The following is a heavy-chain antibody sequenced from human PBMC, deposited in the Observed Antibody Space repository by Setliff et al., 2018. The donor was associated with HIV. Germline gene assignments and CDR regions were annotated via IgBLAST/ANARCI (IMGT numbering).Heavy chain of an antibody. V-gene: IGHV7-4-1*02. J-gene: IGHJ6*03. Sequence: VASVKVSCKASGYTFTSYAMNWVRQAPGQGLEWMGWINTNTGNPTYAQGFTGRFVFSLDTSVSTAYLQISSLKAEDTAVYYCARMATVYYYYMDVWGKGTTVTVSS. CDR3: ARMATVYYYYMDV. CDR2: INTNTGNP. D-gene: IGHD4-4*01. CDR1: GYTFTSYA.